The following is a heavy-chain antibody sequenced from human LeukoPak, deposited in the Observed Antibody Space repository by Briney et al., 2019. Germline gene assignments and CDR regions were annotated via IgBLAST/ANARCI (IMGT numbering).Heavy chain of an antibody. CDR1: GFTFSSYA. CDR3: VKDVEITMVRGTDLDY. Sequence: PGGSLRLSCSASGFTFSSYAMHWVRQAPGKGLEYVSPISYNGGTKYYADSVKGRFTISRDNSKNTLYLQMNSLRAEDTAVYYCVKDVEITMVRGTDLDYWGQDPLDPVSS. J-gene: IGHJ4*02. V-gene: IGHV3-64D*06. CDR2: ISYNGGTK. D-gene: IGHD3-10*01.